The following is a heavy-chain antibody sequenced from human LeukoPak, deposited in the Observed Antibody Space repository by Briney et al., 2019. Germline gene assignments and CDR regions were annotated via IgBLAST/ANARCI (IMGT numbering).Heavy chain of an antibody. J-gene: IGHJ4*02. CDR3: VRKSATRRTSEFDY. Sequence: ASVKISCKASGYTFSDYYIHWVRQATGHGLEWMGWITPNSGGTKYAQRFQGRVTMTRDTSISTAYMDLSSLGSDDTAVFYCVRKSATRRTSEFDYWGQGTPVTVSS. V-gene: IGHV1-2*02. D-gene: IGHD2-15*01. CDR2: ITPNSGGT. CDR1: GYTFSDYY.